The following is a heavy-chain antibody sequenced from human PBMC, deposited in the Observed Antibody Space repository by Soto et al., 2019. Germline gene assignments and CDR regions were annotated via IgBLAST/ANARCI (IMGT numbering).Heavy chain of an antibody. Sequence: EVHLLGSGGDLVKPGGSLRLSCEVSGFTFNNFAMSWVRQSPGKGLEWVSTISSDGDLRHYAESVKGRFTISRDNSKSSLFLQMNSLRAEDTALYFCVKVRQRFLDILTGATNFDSWGQGTLVTVSS. CDR2: ISSDGDLR. CDR1: GFTFNNFA. CDR3: VKVRQRFLDILTGATNFDS. V-gene: IGHV3-23*01. D-gene: IGHD3-9*01. J-gene: IGHJ4*02.